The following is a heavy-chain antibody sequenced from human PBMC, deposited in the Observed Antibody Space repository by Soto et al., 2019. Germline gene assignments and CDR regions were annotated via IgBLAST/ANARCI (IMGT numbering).Heavy chain of an antibody. CDR3: ARDVGGRFGPPLWLRHFDY. J-gene: IGHJ4*02. CDR2: ISAYNGNT. Sequence: ASVKVSCKASGYTFTSYGISCVRQAPGQGLEWMGWISAYNGNTNYAQKLQGRVTMTTDTSTSTAYMELRSLRSDDTALYYCARDVGGRFGPPLWLRHFDYWGQGTLVTLSS. V-gene: IGHV1-18*01. D-gene: IGHD5-18*01. CDR1: GYTFTSYG.